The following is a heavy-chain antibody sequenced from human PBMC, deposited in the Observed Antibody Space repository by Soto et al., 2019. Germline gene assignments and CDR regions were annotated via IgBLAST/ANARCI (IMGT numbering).Heavy chain of an antibody. CDR3: AREGRYSSRSYKPYYFDY. V-gene: IGHV1-3*01. J-gene: IGHJ4*02. D-gene: IGHD6-13*01. CDR1: GYTFTSYA. CDR2: INAGNGNT. Sequence: SSVKVSCKASGYTFTSYAMHWVRQAPGQRLEWMGWINAGNGNTKYSQKFQGRVTITRDTSASTAYMELSSLRSEDTAVYYCAREGRYSSRSYKPYYFDYWGRGTLVTVSS.